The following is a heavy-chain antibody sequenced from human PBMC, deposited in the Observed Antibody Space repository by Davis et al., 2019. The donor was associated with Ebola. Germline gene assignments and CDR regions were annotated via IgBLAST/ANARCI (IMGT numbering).Heavy chain of an antibody. CDR1: AGSISSYY. J-gene: IGHJ5*02. D-gene: IGHD6-13*01. V-gene: IGHV4-59*04. Sequence: SETLSLTCTVSAGSISSYYWSWIRQPPGKGLEWIGYIYYRGSTYYNPSLKSRVTISVDTSKNQFSLKLSSVTAADTAVYYCARTKGYSSSWYSAEFDPWGQGTLVTVSS. CDR2: IYYRGST. CDR3: ARTKGYSSSWYSAEFDP.